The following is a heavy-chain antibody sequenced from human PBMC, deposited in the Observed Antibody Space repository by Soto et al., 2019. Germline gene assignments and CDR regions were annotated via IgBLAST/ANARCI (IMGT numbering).Heavy chain of an antibody. CDR2: INPGGGFT. J-gene: IGHJ2*01. V-gene: IGHV1-46*02. CDR3: ARGGSLYWYFDL. CDR1: GYTFNSYY. Sequence: SVKVSCKASGYTFNSYYMHWVRQAPGQGLEWMGIINPGGGFTLYTENLQGRVTITRDTSASTAYMELSSLRSEDTAVYYCARGGSLYWYFDLWGRGTLVTVSS. D-gene: IGHD1-26*01.